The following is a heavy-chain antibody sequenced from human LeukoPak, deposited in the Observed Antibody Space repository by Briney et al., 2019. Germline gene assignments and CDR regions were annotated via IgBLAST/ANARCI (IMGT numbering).Heavy chain of an antibody. CDR1: GFTFSSYN. J-gene: IGHJ6*02. CDR2: IGTTDSTR. CDR3: ARGLGYCSGGSCSEDV. D-gene: IGHD2-15*01. Sequence: GGSLRLSCAASGFTFSSYNMYWVRQTPGKGLECVSFIGTTDSTRYYADSVEGRFTISRDNAKNSLYLQMNSLRAEDTAVYYCARGLGYCSGGSCSEDVWGQGTTVTVYS. V-gene: IGHV3-48*01.